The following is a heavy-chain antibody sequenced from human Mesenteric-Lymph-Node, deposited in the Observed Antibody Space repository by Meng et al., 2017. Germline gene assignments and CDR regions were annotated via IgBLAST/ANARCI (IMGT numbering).Heavy chain of an antibody. V-gene: IGHV1-69*06. CDR3: ARNLVRGYGDYA. J-gene: IGHJ4*02. CDR1: GCTFSSYA. Sequence: QEQLVQSGAEGKKPGSSVKVSCKASGCTFSSYAISWVRQAPGQGLEWMGGIIPIFGTANYAQKFQGRVTITADKSTSTAYMELSSLRSEDTAVYYCARNLVRGYGDYAWGQGTLVTVSS. D-gene: IGHD4-17*01. CDR2: IIPIFGTA.